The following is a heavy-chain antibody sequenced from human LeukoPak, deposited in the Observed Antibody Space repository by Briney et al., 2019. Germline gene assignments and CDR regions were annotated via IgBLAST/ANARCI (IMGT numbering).Heavy chain of an antibody. Sequence: KAGGSLRLSCAASGFTFSSYSMNWVRQAPGKGLEWVSSISSSSSYIYYADSVKGRFTISRDNAKNSLYLQMNSLRAEDTAVYYCARERGGYDFWSGYPKKNWFDPWGQGTLVTVSS. J-gene: IGHJ5*02. CDR3: ARERGGYDFWSGYPKKNWFDP. CDR2: ISSSSSYI. D-gene: IGHD3-3*01. V-gene: IGHV3-21*01. CDR1: GFTFSSYS.